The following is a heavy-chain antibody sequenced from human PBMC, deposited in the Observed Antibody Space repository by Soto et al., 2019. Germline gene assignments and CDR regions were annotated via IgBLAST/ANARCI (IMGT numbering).Heavy chain of an antibody. J-gene: IGHJ4*02. D-gene: IGHD6-19*01. CDR2: INHSGST. CDR1: GGSFSGYY. V-gene: IGHV4-34*01. Sequence: SETLSLTCAVYGGSFSGYYWSWIRQPPGKGLEWIGEINHSGSTNYNPSLKSRVTISVDTSKNQFSLKLSSVTAAATAVYYCASFPSPSPHVAVAGSYYFDYWGQGTLVTVSS. CDR3: ASFPSPSPHVAVAGSYYFDY.